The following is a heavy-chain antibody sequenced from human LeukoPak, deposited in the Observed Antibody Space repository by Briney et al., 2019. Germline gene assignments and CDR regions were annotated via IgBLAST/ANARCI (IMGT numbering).Heavy chain of an antibody. D-gene: IGHD3-22*01. J-gene: IGHJ5*02. CDR1: GGSISSYY. Sequence: SETLSLTCTVSGGSISSYYWSWIRQPAGKGLEWIGRIYTSGSTNYNPSLKSRVTMSVDTSKNQFSLKLSSVTAADTAVYYCARHPNYYDSSGYGNWFDPWGQGTLVTVSS. CDR3: ARHPNYYDSSGYGNWFDP. V-gene: IGHV4-4*07. CDR2: IYTSGST.